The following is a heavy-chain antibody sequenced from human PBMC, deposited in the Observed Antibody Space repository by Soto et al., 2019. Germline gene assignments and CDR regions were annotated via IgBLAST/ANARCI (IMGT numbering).Heavy chain of an antibody. V-gene: IGHV1-69*06. J-gene: IGHJ6*02. CDR3: ARYGRYKYGGYYGMYV. D-gene: IGHD5-18*01. CDR1: GDIFSSYA. CDR2: IIPLLGTS. Sequence: VQMVQSGAEVKKPGSSVKVSCKASGDIFSSYALSWVRQAPGQGLEWMGVIIPLLGTSNHAQKFQDRVTVTADKSTSTAYMELRSLRSDDTAVYYCARYGRYKYGGYYGMYVWGQGTTVIVSS.